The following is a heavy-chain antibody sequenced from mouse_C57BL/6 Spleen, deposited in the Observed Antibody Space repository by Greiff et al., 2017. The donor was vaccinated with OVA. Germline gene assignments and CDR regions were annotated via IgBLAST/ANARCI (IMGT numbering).Heavy chain of an antibody. V-gene: IGHV5-17*01. CDR3: ATGDGYYFVWFAY. D-gene: IGHD2-3*01. CDR2: ISSGSSTI. CDR1: GFTFSDYG. J-gene: IGHJ3*01. Sequence: EVQLVESGGGLVKPGGSLKLSCAASGFTFSDYGMHWVRQAPEKGLEWVAYISSGSSTIYYADTVKGRFTISRDNAKNTLFLQMTSLRSEDTAMYYCATGDGYYFVWFAYWGQGTLVTVSA.